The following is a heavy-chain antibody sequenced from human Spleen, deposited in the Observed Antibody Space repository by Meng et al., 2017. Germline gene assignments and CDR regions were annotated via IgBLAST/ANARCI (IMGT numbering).Heavy chain of an antibody. V-gene: IGHV4-34*01. CDR3: AARYCSSTSCYENWFDP. Sequence: SQTLSLTCAVYGGSFSGYYWSWIRQPPGKGLEWIGEINHSGSTNYNPSLKSRVTISVDTSKNQFSLKLSSVTAADTAVYYCAARYCSSTSCYENWFDPCGQGIL. CDR2: INHSGST. D-gene: IGHD2-2*01. CDR1: GGSFSGYY. J-gene: IGHJ5*02.